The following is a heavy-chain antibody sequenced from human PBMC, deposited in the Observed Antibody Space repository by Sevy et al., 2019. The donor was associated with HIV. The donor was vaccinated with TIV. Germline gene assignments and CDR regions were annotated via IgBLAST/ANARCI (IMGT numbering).Heavy chain of an antibody. D-gene: IGHD3-16*01. CDR1: GFNFNDYA. J-gene: IGHJ6*02. CDR3: AKALAQGGTLNFYYYGMDF. CDR2: INWFGTII. V-gene: IGHV3-9*01. Sequence: GGSLRLSCIASGFNFNDYAMHWVRQVPGKGLEWVSGINWFGTIIGYGDSVKGRLTISRDNARKSVYLEMNSLSPEDTALYYCAKALAQGGTLNFYYYGMDFWGQGTTVTVSS.